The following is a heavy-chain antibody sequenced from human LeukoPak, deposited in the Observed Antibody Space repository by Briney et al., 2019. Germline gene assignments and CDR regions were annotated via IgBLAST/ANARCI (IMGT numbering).Heavy chain of an antibody. Sequence: PGGSLRLSCAASGFTFSSYAMSWVRQAPGKGLEWVSSISGSGRNTYYADSVKDRFTISRDNSKNTLYVQMNSLRAEDTALYYCAKYTSSWYMQFHYWGQGTLVTVSS. CDR1: GFTFSSYA. CDR3: AKYTSSWYMQFHY. J-gene: IGHJ4*02. CDR2: ISGSGRNT. D-gene: IGHD6-13*01. V-gene: IGHV3-23*01.